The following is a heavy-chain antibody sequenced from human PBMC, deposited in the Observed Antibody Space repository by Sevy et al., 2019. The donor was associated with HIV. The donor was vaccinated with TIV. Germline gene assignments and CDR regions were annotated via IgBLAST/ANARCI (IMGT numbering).Heavy chain of an antibody. CDR2: ISYDGSNK. Sequence: GGSLRLSCAASGFTFSSYGMHWVRQAPGKGLEWVAVISYDGSNKYYADSVKGRFTIYRDNSKNTLYLQMNSLRAEDTAVDYCAKEGGYSYGFDYWGQGTLVTVSS. CDR1: GFTFSSYG. J-gene: IGHJ4*02. CDR3: AKEGGYSYGFDY. D-gene: IGHD5-18*01. V-gene: IGHV3-30*18.